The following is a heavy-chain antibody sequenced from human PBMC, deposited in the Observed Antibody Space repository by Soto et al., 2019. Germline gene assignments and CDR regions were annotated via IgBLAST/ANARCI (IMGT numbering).Heavy chain of an antibody. CDR3: ARLGISALDS. D-gene: IGHD2-15*01. V-gene: IGHV3-21*01. Sequence: GGSLRLSCAASGFTFRDYSLNWVRQAPGKGLEWVSSISSKSTFIHYADSVKGRFTISRDNAKNSLYLQMDSLRDDDAAVYFCARLGISALDSWGQGALVTVSS. CDR2: ISSKSTFI. CDR1: GFTFRDYS. J-gene: IGHJ5*01.